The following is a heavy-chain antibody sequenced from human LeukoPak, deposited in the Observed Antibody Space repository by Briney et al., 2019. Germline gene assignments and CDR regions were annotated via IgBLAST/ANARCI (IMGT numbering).Heavy chain of an antibody. V-gene: IGHV4-39*07. D-gene: IGHD3-10*01. Sequence: PSETLSLTCTVSGGSISSSSYYWGRIRQPPGKGLEWIGSIYHSGSTYYNPSLKSRVTISVDTSKNQFSLKLSSVTAADTAVYYCARGSITMVRGVPDYWGQGTLVTVSS. CDR3: ARGSITMVRGVPDY. CDR1: GGSISSSSYY. CDR2: IYHSGST. J-gene: IGHJ4*02.